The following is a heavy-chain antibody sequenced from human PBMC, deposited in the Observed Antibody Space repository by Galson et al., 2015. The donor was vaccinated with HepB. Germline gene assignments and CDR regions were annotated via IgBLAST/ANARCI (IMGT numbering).Heavy chain of an antibody. D-gene: IGHD1-20*01. J-gene: IGHJ4*02. CDR1: GTTAGCSS. Sequence: SCAVSGTTAGCSSLSRSRPTCGEGLGWVDCSSCKADGYATAYAASVIGRFTISRDDSENTAYLQMTSLKTEDTAVYYCKTNNRDGRDLDYWGQGTLVTVSS. CDR2: SSCKADGYAT. CDR3: KTNNRDGRDLDY. V-gene: IGHV3-73*01.